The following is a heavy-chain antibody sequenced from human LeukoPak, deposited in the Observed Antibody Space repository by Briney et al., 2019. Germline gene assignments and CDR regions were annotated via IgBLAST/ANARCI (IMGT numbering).Heavy chain of an antibody. J-gene: IGHJ4*02. CDR3: AKDPYYYGSGSYPYPDY. D-gene: IGHD3-10*01. V-gene: IGHV3-30*18. Sequence: PGGSLRLSCAASGFTFSSYGMHWVRQAPGKGLEWVAVISYDGSNKYYADSVKGRFTISRDNSKNTLYLQMNSLRAEDTAVYYCAKDPYYYGSGSYPYPDYWGQGTLVTVSS. CDR1: GFTFSSYG. CDR2: ISYDGSNK.